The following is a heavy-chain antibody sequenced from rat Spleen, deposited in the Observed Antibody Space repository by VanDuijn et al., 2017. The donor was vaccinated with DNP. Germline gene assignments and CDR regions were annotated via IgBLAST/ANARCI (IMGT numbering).Heavy chain of an antibody. V-gene: IGHV2S12*01. D-gene: IGHD4-3*01. Sequence: QVQLKESGPGLVQPSQTLSLTCTVSGFSLTSYGVSWVRQPPGMGLEWMSSISSGGDTFYNPSLQSRLSISRDTSKSQVFLNMNSLQTEDTAIYYCTRDSGFAYWGQGTLVTVSS. CDR1: GFSLTSYG. CDR2: ISSGGDT. J-gene: IGHJ3*01. CDR3: TRDSGFAY.